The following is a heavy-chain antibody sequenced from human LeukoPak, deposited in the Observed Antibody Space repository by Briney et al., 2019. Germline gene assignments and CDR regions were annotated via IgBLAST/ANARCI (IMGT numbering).Heavy chain of an antibody. CDR3: ARDSSGYYLFDY. J-gene: IGHJ4*02. D-gene: IGHD3-22*01. Sequence: GGSLRLSCAASGFTFSSYAMSWVRQAPGKGLEWVSVIYSGGSTYYADSVKGRFTISRDNSKNTLYLQMNSLRAEDTAVYYCARDSSGYYLFDYWGQGTLVTVSS. CDR2: IYSGGST. CDR1: GFTFSSYA. V-gene: IGHV3-66*01.